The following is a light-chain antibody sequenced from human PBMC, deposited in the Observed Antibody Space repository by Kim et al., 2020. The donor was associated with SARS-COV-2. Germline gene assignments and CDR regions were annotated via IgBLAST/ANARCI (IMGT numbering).Light chain of an antibody. CDR2: DVN. Sequence: GQSFIISCTGSSSDVGDYNYISWYQQYPGKVPKLMIYDVNKRPSGVPDRFSGSKSGNTASLTISGLQPDDEADYYCCSYAGRYTYVFGTGTKVTVL. V-gene: IGLV2-11*03. J-gene: IGLJ1*01. CDR3: CSYAGRYTYV. CDR1: SSDVGDYNY.